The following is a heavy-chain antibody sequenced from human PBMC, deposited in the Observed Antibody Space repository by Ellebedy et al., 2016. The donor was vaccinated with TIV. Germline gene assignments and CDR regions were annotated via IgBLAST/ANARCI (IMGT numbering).Heavy chain of an antibody. Sequence: GGSLRLSCAASGFIFSNFALNWVRQAPGKGLEWVSAISGSGGSPYYADSVKGRFTISRDNSKNTLYLQMNSLRAEDTAVYYCAKARAYYDSSGYYNWGQGTLVTV. J-gene: IGHJ4*02. CDR2: ISGSGGSP. D-gene: IGHD3-22*01. V-gene: IGHV3-23*01. CDR1: GFIFSNFA. CDR3: AKARAYYDSSGYYN.